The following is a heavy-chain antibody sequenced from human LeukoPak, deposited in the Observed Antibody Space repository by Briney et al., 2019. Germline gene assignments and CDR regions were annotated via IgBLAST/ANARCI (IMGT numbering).Heavy chain of an antibody. J-gene: IGHJ3*02. Sequence: PGGSLRLSCATSGFTFSSYGMHWVRQAPGKGLEWVAFIRYDGSNKYYADSVKGRFTISRDNAQNSLYLQMNSLRAEDTAVYYCAKGKAAVATIWSGSDAFDIWGQGTMVTVSS. CDR3: AKGKAAVATIWSGSDAFDI. D-gene: IGHD5-12*01. CDR2: IRYDGSNK. V-gene: IGHV3-30*02. CDR1: GFTFSSYG.